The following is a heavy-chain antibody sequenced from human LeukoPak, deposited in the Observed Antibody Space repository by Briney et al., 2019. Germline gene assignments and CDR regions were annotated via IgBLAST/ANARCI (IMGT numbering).Heavy chain of an antibody. D-gene: IGHD6-19*01. J-gene: IGHJ6*02. CDR2: IIPILGIA. V-gene: IGHV1-69*04. CDR1: GGTFSSYA. Sequence: ASVKVSCKASGGTFSSYAISWVRQAPGQGLEWMGRIIPILGIANYAQKFQGRVTITADKSTSTAYMELSSLRSEDTAVYYCAREHLQWLVHGLDVWGQGTTVTVSS. CDR3: AREHLQWLVHGLDV.